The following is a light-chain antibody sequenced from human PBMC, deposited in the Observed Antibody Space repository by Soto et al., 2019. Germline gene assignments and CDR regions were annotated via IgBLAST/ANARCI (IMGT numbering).Light chain of an antibody. CDR1: HSVSSD. Sequence: EIVLTQSPVTLSLSPGERATLSCRASHSVSSDLLWYQQKPGQSPRLLISDASNRATGIPARFSGSGSGTDFILTISSLEPEDFAVYYCQQRNRWPLTFGGGTRVGIK. V-gene: IGKV3-11*01. CDR2: DAS. CDR3: QQRNRWPLT. J-gene: IGKJ4*01.